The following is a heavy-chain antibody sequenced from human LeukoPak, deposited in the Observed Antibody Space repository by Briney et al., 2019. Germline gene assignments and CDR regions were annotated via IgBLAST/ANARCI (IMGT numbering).Heavy chain of an antibody. V-gene: IGHV3-7*01. CDR3: ARDSGYDSRDNDY. CDR1: GFTFSSYW. J-gene: IGHJ4*02. D-gene: IGHD5-12*01. CDR2: IKQDGSEK. Sequence: PGGSLRLSCAASGFTFSSYWMSWVRQAPGKGLEWVANIKQDGSEKYYVDSVKGRFTISRDNAKNSLYLQMNSLRAEDTAVYYCARDSGYDSRDNDYWGQGTLVTVSS.